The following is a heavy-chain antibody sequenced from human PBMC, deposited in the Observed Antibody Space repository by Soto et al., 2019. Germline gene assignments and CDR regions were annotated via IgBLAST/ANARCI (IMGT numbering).Heavy chain of an antibody. Sequence: EVQLLESGGGLVQPGGSLRLSCAASGFTFSSYAMSWVRQAPGKGLEWVSAISGSGGRTYYADSVKGRFTISRDNSKNTLYLQMNSLRAEDTAVYYCAKGRGWEWVGELLYVHDAFDIWGQGTMVTVSS. CDR1: GFTFSSYA. V-gene: IGHV3-23*01. CDR2: ISGSGGRT. CDR3: AKGRGWEWVGELLYVHDAFDI. J-gene: IGHJ3*02. D-gene: IGHD3-10*01.